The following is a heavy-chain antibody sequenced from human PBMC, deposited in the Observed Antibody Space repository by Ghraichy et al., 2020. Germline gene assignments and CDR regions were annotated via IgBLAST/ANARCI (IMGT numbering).Heavy chain of an antibody. V-gene: IGHV4-34*01. D-gene: IGHD6-13*01. J-gene: IGHJ4*02. Sequence: SETLSLTCAVYGGSFSGYYWSWIRQPPGKGLEWIGEINHSGSTNYNPSLKSRVTISVDTSKNQFSLKRSSVTAADTAVYYCARGHSSSWRTALSPFHYWGQGTLVTVSS. CDR2: INHSGST. CDR1: GGSFSGYY. CDR3: ARGHSSSWRTALSPFHY.